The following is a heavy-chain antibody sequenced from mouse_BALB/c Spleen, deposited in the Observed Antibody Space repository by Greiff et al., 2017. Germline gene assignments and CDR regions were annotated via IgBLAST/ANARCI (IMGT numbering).Heavy chain of an antibody. CDR2: ISSGGST. D-gene: IGHD1-1*01. V-gene: IGHV5-6-5*01. J-gene: IGHJ2*01. CDR3: ARGYYYGYFDY. Sequence: EVKLVESGGGLVKPGGSLKLSCAASGFTFSSYAMPWVRQTPEKRLEWVASISSGGSTYYPDSVKGRFTISRDNARNILYLQMSSLRSEDTAMYYCARGYYYGYFDYWGQGTTLTVSS. CDR1: GFTFSSYA.